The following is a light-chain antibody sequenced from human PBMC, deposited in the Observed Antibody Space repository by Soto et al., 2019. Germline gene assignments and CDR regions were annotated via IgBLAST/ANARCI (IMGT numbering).Light chain of an antibody. CDR2: EVS. J-gene: IGLJ2*01. Sequence: QSALTQPASVSGSPGQSITISCTGTSSDVGGYNYVSWYQQHPGKAPKLMIYEVSNRPSGVSNRFSGSKSGNTASLIISGLQAEDEADYYCSSYTSSSPNVVFGGGTKLTVL. CDR1: SSDVGGYNY. V-gene: IGLV2-14*01. CDR3: SSYTSSSPNVV.